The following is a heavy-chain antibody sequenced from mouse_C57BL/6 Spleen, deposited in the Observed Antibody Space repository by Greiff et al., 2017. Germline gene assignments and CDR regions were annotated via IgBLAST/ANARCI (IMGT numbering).Heavy chain of an antibody. CDR3: ARSRAYYSNYAMDY. Sequence: VHVKQSGPELVKPGASVKISCKASGYSFTGYYMNWVKQSPEKSLEWIGEINPSTGGTTYNQKFKAKATLTVDKSSSTAYMQLKSLTSEDSAVYYCARSRAYYSNYAMDYWGQGTSVTVSS. CDR2: INPSTGGT. J-gene: IGHJ4*01. D-gene: IGHD2-5*01. V-gene: IGHV1-42*01. CDR1: GYSFTGYY.